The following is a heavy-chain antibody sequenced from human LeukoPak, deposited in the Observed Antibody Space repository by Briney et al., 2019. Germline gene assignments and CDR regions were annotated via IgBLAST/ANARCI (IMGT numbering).Heavy chain of an antibody. D-gene: IGHD1-26*01. J-gene: IGHJ3*02. V-gene: IGHV3-48*03. Sequence: PTGGSLRLSCAASGFTFSSYEMNWVRQAPGKGLEWVSYISSSGSTIYYADSVKGRFTISRDNSKNTLYLQMNSLRAEDTAVYYCAKEARIKWELPTGDAFDIWGQGTMVTVPS. CDR1: GFTFSSYE. CDR2: ISSSGSTI. CDR3: AKEARIKWELPTGDAFDI.